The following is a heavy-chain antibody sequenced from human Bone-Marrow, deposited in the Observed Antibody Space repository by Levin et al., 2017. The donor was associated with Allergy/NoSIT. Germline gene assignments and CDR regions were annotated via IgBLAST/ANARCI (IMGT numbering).Heavy chain of an antibody. J-gene: IGHJ5*02. D-gene: IGHD6-13*01. CDR1: GDSVSSNSVA. Sequence: SQTLSLTCAISGDSVSSNSVAWHWVRQSPSRGLEWLGRAYYRSKWNIDYAASVKGRITINPDTSKNQLVLQLNPVTPEDTALYYCARVVGSSWFDHWGQGTLVTVSS. CDR3: ARVVGSSWFDH. CDR2: AYYRSKWNI. V-gene: IGHV6-1*01.